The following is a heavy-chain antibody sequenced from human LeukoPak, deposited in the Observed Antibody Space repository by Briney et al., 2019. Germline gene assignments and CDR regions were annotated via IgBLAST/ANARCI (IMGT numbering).Heavy chain of an antibody. D-gene: IGHD2-21*01. CDR2: IRSKADSHAT. V-gene: IGHV3-73*01. CDR1: GFTFSDSA. CDR3: TTGETVVIRNDASHI. Sequence: GSLKLSCAASGFTFSDSAMHWVRLPSGKGLEWVGRIRSKADSHATAYAASVQGRFTISRDDSRNTAYLQMNSLKTDDTAVYYCTTGETVVIRNDASHIWGQGTMVTVSS. J-gene: IGHJ3*02.